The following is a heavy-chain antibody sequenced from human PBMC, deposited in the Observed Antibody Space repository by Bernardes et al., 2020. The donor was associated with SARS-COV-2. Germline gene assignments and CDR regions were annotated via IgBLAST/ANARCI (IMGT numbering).Heavy chain of an antibody. Sequence: SETLSLTCSVSGGSINSSFWSWIRQPAGRGLAWIGRLYSSGRTHYNSSLRSRVTMSVDTSKNQFSLRLRSATAADTAVYHCARGVDESYCGGDCLGWFDHWGQGILVTVSS. CDR1: GGSINSSF. CDR3: ARGVDESYCGGDCLGWFDH. CDR2: LYSSGRT. V-gene: IGHV4-4*07. J-gene: IGHJ5*02. D-gene: IGHD2-21*02.